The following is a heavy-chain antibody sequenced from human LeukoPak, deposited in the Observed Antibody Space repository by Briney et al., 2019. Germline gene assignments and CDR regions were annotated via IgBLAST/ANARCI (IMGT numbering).Heavy chain of an antibody. CDR1: GGSITSSSYY. J-gene: IGHJ6*03. D-gene: IGHD3-22*01. V-gene: IGHV4-30-4*08. CDR3: ARETYYYDSSGLPHYYMDV. CDR2: ISYSGST. Sequence: SETLSLTCSVSGGSITSSSYYWNWIRQPPGKGLEWIGYISYSGSTYFNPSLRSRVTISVDTSENQFSLKLSSVTAADTAVYYFARETYYYDSSGLPHYYMDVWGKGTTVTVSS.